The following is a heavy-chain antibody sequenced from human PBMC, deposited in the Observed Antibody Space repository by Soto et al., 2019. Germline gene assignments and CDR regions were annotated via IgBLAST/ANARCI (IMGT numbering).Heavy chain of an antibody. CDR3: TRSSGSYRYFDL. J-gene: IGHJ2*01. CDR1: GFTFSDHY. Sequence: EVQLVESGGGWVQPGGCLRLSCAASGFTFSDHYMDWVRQAPGKGLEWVARTRNRANSYTTEYAASVKGRFTISRDNSKDSLYLQMNSLETEDTAVYYCTRSSGSYRYFDLWGRGTLVTVSS. V-gene: IGHV3-72*01. D-gene: IGHD1-26*01. CDR2: TRNRANSYTT.